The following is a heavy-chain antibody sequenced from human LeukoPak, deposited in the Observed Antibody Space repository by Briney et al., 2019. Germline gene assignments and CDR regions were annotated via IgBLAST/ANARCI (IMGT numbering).Heavy chain of an antibody. CDR1: GFTFSSYA. CDR3: AKDGLHYYDSREEGGDAFDI. V-gene: IGHV3-23*01. J-gene: IGHJ3*02. Sequence: SGGSLRLSCAASGFTFSSYAMSGVRQAPGKGLEWVSAISGSGGSTYYADSVKGRFTISRDNSKNTLYLQMNSLRAEDTAVYYCAKDGLHYYDSREEGGDAFDIWGQGTMVTVSS. CDR2: ISGSGGST. D-gene: IGHD3-22*01.